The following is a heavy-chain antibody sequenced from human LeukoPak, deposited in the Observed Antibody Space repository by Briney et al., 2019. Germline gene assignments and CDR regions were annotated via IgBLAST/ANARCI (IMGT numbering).Heavy chain of an antibody. D-gene: IGHD1-1*01. CDR2: INHSGSI. CDR1: GGFFSDFY. Sequence: SETLSLTCAVYGGFFSDFYWSWVRQPPGRGLEWIGEINHSGSINYSPSLKSRVTISVVTPKNQFSLKLSSVTAADTAVYYCARGGTTGPHMYGMDVWGQGTTVTVSS. J-gene: IGHJ6*02. CDR3: ARGGTTGPHMYGMDV. V-gene: IGHV4-34*01.